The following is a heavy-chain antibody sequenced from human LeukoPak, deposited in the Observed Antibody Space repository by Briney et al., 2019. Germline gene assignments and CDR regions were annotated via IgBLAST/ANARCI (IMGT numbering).Heavy chain of an antibody. J-gene: IGHJ4*02. CDR2: IRYDGSNK. V-gene: IGHV3-30*02. CDR1: GFTFSSYG. Sequence: GGSLRLSCAASGFTFSSYGMHWVRQAPGKGLEWVAFIRYDGSNKYYADSVKGRFTISRDNSKNTLYLQMNSLRAEDTAVYYCAKASRYYDFWSGLDYWGQGTLVTVSS. D-gene: IGHD3-3*01. CDR3: AKASRYYDFWSGLDY.